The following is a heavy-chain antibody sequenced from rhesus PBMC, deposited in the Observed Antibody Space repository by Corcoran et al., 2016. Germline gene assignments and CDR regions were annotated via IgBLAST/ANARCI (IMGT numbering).Heavy chain of an antibody. Sequence: QVQLVQSGAEVKKPGASVKLSCQASGYPFTSYYINWVRQAPGQVLEWMGRTNPTNDNTAYAQKVQGRVTKTRDTSTSTAYMELSSLRSEDTAVYYCTRARCTNHFDYWGQGVLVTVSS. J-gene: IGHJ4*01. D-gene: IGHD7-45*01. CDR2: TNPTNDNT. V-gene: IGHV1S9*01. CDR3: TRARCTNHFDY. CDR1: GYPFTSYY.